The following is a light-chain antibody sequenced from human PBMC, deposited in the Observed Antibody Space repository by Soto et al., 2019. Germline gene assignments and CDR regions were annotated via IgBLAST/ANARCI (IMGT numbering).Light chain of an antibody. V-gene: IGLV2-23*02. CDR3: CSYAGSITYV. CDR1: SSDVGSDNL. Sequence: QSVLTQPASVSGSPGQSITISCTGTSSDVGSDNLVSWYHQHPGKAPKFIIYEVSQRPAGVSYRFSGSKSGNTAYLTISGLQAEDEADYYCCSYAGSITYVFGTGTKVTVL. J-gene: IGLJ1*01. CDR2: EVS.